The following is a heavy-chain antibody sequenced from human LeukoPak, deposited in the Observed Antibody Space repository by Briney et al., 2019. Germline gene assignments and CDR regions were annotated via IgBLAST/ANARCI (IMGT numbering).Heavy chain of an antibody. CDR1: GYTFTSYA. J-gene: IGHJ4*02. V-gene: IGHV1-2*02. CDR3: ARGSKWFGELIRRGEYYFDY. Sequence: ASVKVSCKASGYTFTSYAMSWVRQAPGQGLEWTGWINPNSGGTNYAQKFQGRVTMTRDTSISTAYMELSRLRSDDTAVYYCARGSKWFGELIRRGEYYFDYWGQGTLVTVSS. CDR2: INPNSGGT. D-gene: IGHD3-10*01.